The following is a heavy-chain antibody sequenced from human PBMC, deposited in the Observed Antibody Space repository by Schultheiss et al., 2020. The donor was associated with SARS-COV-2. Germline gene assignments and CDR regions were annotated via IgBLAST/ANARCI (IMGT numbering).Heavy chain of an antibody. CDR3: ARVGKNDILTGYCPQFDY. V-gene: IGHV4-39*07. CDR1: GGSISSSSYY. CDR2: INHSGST. D-gene: IGHD3-9*01. Sequence: SQTLSLTCPVSGGSISSSSYYWGWIRQPPGKGLEWIGEINHSGSTNYNPSLKSRVTISVDTSKNQFSLKLSSVTAADTAVYYCARVGKNDILTGYCPQFDYWGQGTLVTVSS. J-gene: IGHJ4*02.